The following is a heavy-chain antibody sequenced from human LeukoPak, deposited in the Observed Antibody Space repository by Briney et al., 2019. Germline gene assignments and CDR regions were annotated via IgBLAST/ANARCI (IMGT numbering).Heavy chain of an antibody. V-gene: IGHV3-66*01. CDR2: IYSGGST. D-gene: IGHD2-15*01. Sequence: GGSLRLSCAASGFTVSSNYMSWVRQALGKGLEWVSVIYSGGSTYYADSVKGRFTISRDNAKNSLYLQMNSLRAEDTAVYYCASNYCSGGSCYSESNYWGQGTLVTVSS. J-gene: IGHJ4*02. CDR3: ASNYCSGGSCYSESNY. CDR1: GFTVSSNY.